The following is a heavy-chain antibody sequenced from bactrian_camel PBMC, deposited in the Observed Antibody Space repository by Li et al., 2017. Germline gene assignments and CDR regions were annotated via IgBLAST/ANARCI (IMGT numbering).Heavy chain of an antibody. CDR2: IDSRGIT. CDR3: NGRRIGASALLCLGY. D-gene: IGHD7*01. CDR1: GRTYSKWC. J-gene: IGHJ6*01. V-gene: IGHV3S53*01. Sequence: HVQLVESGGGSVQAGGSQRLSCAASGRTYSKWCMGWFRQVPGKEREGLATIDSRGITAYADSVKGRFTISQDKAKDTVYLQMNSLKPEDTAIYSCNGRRIGASALLCLGYRGQGTQVTVS.